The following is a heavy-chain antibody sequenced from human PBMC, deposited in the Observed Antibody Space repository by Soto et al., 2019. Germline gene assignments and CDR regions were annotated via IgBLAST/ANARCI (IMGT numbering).Heavy chain of an antibody. Sequence: PGGSLRLSCAASGFTFSTYGMHWVRQAPGKGLEWVAGISYDGSNKHYADSVKGRLTISSDNSKNTLYLQMSSLRDEDTAVYYCAKDTYYYDSTGYYVFDDWGQGTLVTVSS. V-gene: IGHV3-30*18. CDR2: ISYDGSNK. J-gene: IGHJ4*02. D-gene: IGHD3-22*01. CDR3: AKDTYYYDSTGYYVFDD. CDR1: GFTFSTYG.